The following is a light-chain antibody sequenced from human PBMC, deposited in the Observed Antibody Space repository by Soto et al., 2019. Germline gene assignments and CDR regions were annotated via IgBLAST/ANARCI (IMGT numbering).Light chain of an antibody. Sequence: DIVMTQSPDSLAVSLGERVTINCKSSQSVLYSSNNRNYLAWYQQKPGQPPKLLISWASIRESGVPDRFSGSGSGADFTLTISSLQAEDVAVYYCQQYYSTPLTFGGGTKVDIK. J-gene: IGKJ4*01. CDR1: QSVLYSSNNRNY. CDR3: QQYYSTPLT. CDR2: WAS. V-gene: IGKV4-1*01.